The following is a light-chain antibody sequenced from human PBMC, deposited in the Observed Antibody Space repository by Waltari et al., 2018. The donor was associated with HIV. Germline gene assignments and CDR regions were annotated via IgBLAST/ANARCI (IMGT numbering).Light chain of an antibody. CDR1: NSDIGNFDY. CDR2: EVY. Sequence: QSALTQPPSASGSPGQSVTISCTGTNSDIGNFDYVAWYQQHPGKPPKLIISEVYKRPSAVPNRFSGSKSGNTASLTVSGLQAEDEADYYCSSYATTNDFYVLFGGGTKLTVL. CDR3: SSYATTNDFYVL. V-gene: IGLV2-8*01. J-gene: IGLJ2*01.